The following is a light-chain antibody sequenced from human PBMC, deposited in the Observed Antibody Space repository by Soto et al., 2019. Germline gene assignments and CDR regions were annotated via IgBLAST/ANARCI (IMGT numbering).Light chain of an antibody. CDR1: SGHGNYV. V-gene: IGLV4-69*01. J-gene: IGLJ2*01. Sequence: QPVLTQSPSASASLGASVKLTCTLSSGHGNYVIAWHQQQPEKGPRYLMKVKSDGSHSKGDGIHDRFSGSSSGAERYLAISSLQSEDEADYSGQTWATGNVVFGGGTKLTVL. CDR3: QTWATGNVV. CDR2: VKSDGSH.